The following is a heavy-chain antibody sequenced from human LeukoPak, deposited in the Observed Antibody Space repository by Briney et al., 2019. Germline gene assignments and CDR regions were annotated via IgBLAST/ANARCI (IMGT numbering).Heavy chain of an antibody. J-gene: IGHJ6*03. CDR1: GFTFSSYS. CDR3: AKEGYYYYYMDV. CDR2: ISSSSSYI. Sequence: GGSLRLSCAASGFTFSSYSMNWVRQAPGKGLEWVSSISSSSSYIYYADSVKGRFTISRDNSKNTLYLQMNSLRAEDTAVYYCAKEGYYYYYMDVWGKGTTVTVSS. V-gene: IGHV3-21*04.